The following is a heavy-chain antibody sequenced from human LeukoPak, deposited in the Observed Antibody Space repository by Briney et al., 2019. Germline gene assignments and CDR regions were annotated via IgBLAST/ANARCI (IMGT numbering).Heavy chain of an antibody. CDR3: ARVRVGYCSSTSCYSAGFDF. Sequence: ASVKVSCKASGYAFINHDINWVRQAPGRGLEWMGWMNPNSGDANYAQKFQGRVTLTRDKTARTAYMELTRLKSDDTAVYHCARVRVGYCSSTSCYSAGFDFWGQGTMVTVSS. CDR1: GYAFINHD. V-gene: IGHV1-2*02. D-gene: IGHD2-2*01. J-gene: IGHJ3*01. CDR2: MNPNSGDA.